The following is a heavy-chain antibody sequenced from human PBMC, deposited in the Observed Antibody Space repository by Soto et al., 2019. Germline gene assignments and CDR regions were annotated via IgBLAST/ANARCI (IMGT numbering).Heavy chain of an antibody. D-gene: IGHD2-2*01. CDR3: VFRVFCSTSCYSTLRDFDY. CDR2: IIPIFGTA. V-gene: IGHV1-69*06. CDR1: GGTFSRHA. J-gene: IGHJ4*02. Sequence: QVQLVQSGAEVRKPGSSVKVSCKASGGTFSRHAISWVRQAPGQGLEWMGGIIPIFGTANHAQKFQGRVTITEDKATSTAYMELSSLRSEDTAVYYCVFRVFCSTSCYSTLRDFDYWGQGTLVTVSS.